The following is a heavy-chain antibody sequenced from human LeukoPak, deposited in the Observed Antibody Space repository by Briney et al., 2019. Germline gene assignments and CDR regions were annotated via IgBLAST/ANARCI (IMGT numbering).Heavy chain of an antibody. CDR3: ARGWVPSDITLK. Sequence: HPGGSLRLSCAASGFTFSSYWMHWVRHAPGKGLVWVARINSDGSDTNYADSVKGRFTISRENARNTVYLQMSCLRAEDTAVYYCARGWVPSDITLKWGQGTMVTVSS. V-gene: IGHV3-74*01. CDR2: INSDGSDT. J-gene: IGHJ3*01. D-gene: IGHD3-22*01. CDR1: GFTFSSYW.